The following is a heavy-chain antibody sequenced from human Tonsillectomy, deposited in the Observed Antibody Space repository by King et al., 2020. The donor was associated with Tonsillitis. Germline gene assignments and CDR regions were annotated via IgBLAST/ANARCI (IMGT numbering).Heavy chain of an antibody. CDR3: TTPGSVYSSSYDY. V-gene: IGHV3-73*02. CDR1: GFTFSVSA. J-gene: IGHJ4*02. CDR2: IRSKANSYAT. Sequence: VQLVESGGGLVQPGGSLKLSCAASGFTFSVSAMHWVRQASGKGLEWVGRIRSKANSYATAYAASVKGRLTIPSDDSKNTAYLQMNSLKTEDTAVYYCTTPGSVYSSSYDYWGQGTLVTVSS. D-gene: IGHD6-6*01.